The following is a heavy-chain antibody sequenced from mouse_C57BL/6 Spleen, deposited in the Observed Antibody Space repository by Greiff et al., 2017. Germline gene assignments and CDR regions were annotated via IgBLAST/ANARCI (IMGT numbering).Heavy chain of an antibody. CDR1: GYAFSSYW. Sequence: QVQLKESGAELVKPGASVKISCKASGYAFSSYWMNWVKQRPGKGLEWIGQIYPGDGDTNYNGKFKGKATLTADKSSSTAYMQLSSLTSEDSAVYFCARSNYEYFDYWGQGTTLTVSS. CDR2: IYPGDGDT. D-gene: IGHD1-1*01. J-gene: IGHJ2*01. V-gene: IGHV1-80*01. CDR3: ARSNYEYFDY.